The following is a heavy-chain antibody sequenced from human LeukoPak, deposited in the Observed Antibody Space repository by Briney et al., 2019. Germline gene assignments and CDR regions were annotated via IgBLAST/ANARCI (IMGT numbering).Heavy chain of an antibody. CDR2: VKQDGSEK. V-gene: IGHV3-7*03. D-gene: IGHD3-3*01. Sequence: AGGSLRLSCAASGFTFSNYWMSWVRQAPGKGLEWVANVKQDGSEKYYVDSVKGRFTISRDNAKNSLYLQMNSLRAEDTALYYCARSPYDVRFLEWLPHHYYYMDVWGKGTTVTVSS. J-gene: IGHJ6*03. CDR3: ARSPYDVRFLEWLPHHYYYMDV. CDR1: GFTFSNYW.